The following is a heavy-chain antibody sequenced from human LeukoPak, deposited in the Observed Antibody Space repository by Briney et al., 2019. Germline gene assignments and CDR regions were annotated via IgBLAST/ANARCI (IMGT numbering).Heavy chain of an antibody. Sequence: ASVKVSCKVPGKRLSGLSMAWVRQAPGKGLEWMGGFDPEVDKIKFAQKFQGRVTLTEDTSTDTAYMELSSLRSDDTAVYYCATRVLWRILDCFDMWGQGTMVTVSS. J-gene: IGHJ3*02. D-gene: IGHD3-16*01. CDR3: ATRVLWRILDCFDM. CDR2: FDPEVDKI. CDR1: GKRLSGLS. V-gene: IGHV1-24*01.